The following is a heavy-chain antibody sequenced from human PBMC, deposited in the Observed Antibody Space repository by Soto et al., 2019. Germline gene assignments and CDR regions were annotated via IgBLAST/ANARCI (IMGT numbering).Heavy chain of an antibody. V-gene: IGHV1-69*01. J-gene: IGHJ6*02. CDR3: VGGRIVVAGSSAYYGMDV. D-gene: IGHD6-19*01. CDR1: GGNPSNSA. CDR2: IIPVFGII. Sequence: LMQSGAEVKKPGSSVKVSCKASGGNPSNSAISWVRQAPGQGLEWMGGIIPVFGIISYAQNFQGRVTITADESTSTAYMELSSLRVEDTAVYFCVGGRIVVAGSSAYYGMDVWGQGTAVTVSS.